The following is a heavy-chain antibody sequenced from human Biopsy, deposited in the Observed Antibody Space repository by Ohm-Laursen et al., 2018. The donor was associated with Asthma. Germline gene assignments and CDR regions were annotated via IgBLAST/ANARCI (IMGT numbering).Heavy chain of an antibody. CDR3: ARDLRSDNWNPWGMDV. J-gene: IGHJ6*02. CDR2: ISYDGTNK. V-gene: IGHV3-30*03. Sequence: SLRLSCAASGLTFRNYGMHWVRQAPGKGLEWVAVISYDGTNKDYADSVKGRFTFSRDNSQNTLSLEMNSLRVEDTAVYYCARDLRSDNWNPWGMDVWGLGTTVTVAS. CDR1: GLTFRNYG. D-gene: IGHD1-20*01.